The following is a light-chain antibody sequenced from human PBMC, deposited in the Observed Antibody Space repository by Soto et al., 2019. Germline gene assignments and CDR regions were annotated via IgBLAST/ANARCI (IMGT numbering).Light chain of an antibody. CDR3: QQSLTIPYT. CDR1: QTISTH. CDR2: AAS. Sequence: DIQMTQSPSSLSASVGDRVTITCRASQTISTHLNWYQHKPGKAPKLLIYAASTLQSGVPSRFSGSGSGTDFTLTISSLQSEDFATYYCQQSLTIPYTFGQGTKLEIK. V-gene: IGKV1-39*01. J-gene: IGKJ2*01.